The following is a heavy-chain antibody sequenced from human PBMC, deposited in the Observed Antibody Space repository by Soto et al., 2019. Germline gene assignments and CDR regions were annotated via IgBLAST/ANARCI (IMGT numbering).Heavy chain of an antibody. V-gene: IGHV1-18*04. Sequence: ASVKVSCKASGYTFTTYDISWVRQAPGQGLEWMGWISGNNGNTNYAQKLRGRVTMTRDTSTSTAYMDLRSLTSDDTAVYYCERGGSGGGFDYWGEGTMVPVYS. D-gene: IGHD3-10*01. CDR2: ISGNNGNT. CDR1: GYTFTTYD. J-gene: IGHJ4*02. CDR3: ERGGSGGGFDY.